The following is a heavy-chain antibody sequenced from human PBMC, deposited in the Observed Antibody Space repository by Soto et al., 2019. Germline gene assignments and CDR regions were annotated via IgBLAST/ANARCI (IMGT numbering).Heavy chain of an antibody. D-gene: IGHD2-15*01. J-gene: IGHJ5*02. CDR1: GGSISSYY. CDR3: ARGKRNCSGGSCYDWFDP. V-gene: IGHV4-59*01. CDR2: IYCSGST. Sequence: SETLSLTCTVSGGSISSYYWSWIRQPPGKGLEWIGYIYCSGSTNYNPSLKSRVTISVDTSKNQFSLKLSSVTAADTAVYYCARGKRNCSGGSCYDWFDPWGQGTLVTVS.